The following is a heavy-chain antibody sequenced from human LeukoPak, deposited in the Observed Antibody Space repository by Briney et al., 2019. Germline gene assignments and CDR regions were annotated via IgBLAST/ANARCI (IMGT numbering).Heavy chain of an antibody. CDR3: AIASHGYVWGSYPNDAFDI. D-gene: IGHD3-16*02. Sequence: SETLSLTCTVSGGSISSYYWSWIRQPAGKGLEWIGRIYTSGSTYYNPSLKSRVTMSVDTSKNQFSLKLSSVTAADTAVYYCAIASHGYVWGSYPNDAFDIWGQGTMVTVSS. CDR1: GGSISSYY. J-gene: IGHJ3*02. V-gene: IGHV4-4*07. CDR2: IYTSGST.